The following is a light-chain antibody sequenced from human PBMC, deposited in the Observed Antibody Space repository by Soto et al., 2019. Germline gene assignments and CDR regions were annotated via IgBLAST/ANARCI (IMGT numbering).Light chain of an antibody. CDR3: QQRYNWPPT. V-gene: IGKV3-11*01. J-gene: IGKJ1*01. CDR1: QSVTKY. Sequence: EIVLTQSPATLSLSPGERATLSCRASQSVTKYLARYRHKPGQAPRLLIYDASSRATGIPARFSGSGSGTDFTLTISSLEPEDFAVYYCQQRYNWPPTFGQGTEVEVK. CDR2: DAS.